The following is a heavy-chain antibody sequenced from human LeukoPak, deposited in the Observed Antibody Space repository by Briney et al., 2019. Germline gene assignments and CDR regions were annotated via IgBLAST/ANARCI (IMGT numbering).Heavy chain of an antibody. D-gene: IGHD2-2*02. CDR3: ASSGPGCSSTSCYTGY. J-gene: IGHJ4*02. CDR2: IIPIFGTA. V-gene: IGHV1-69*05. Sequence: ASVKVSCKASGGTFSSYAISWVRQAPGQGVEWMGGIIPIFGTANYAQKFQGRVTITTDESTSTAYMELSSLRSEDTAVYYCASSGPGCSSTSCYTGYWGQGTLVTVSS. CDR1: GGTFSSYA.